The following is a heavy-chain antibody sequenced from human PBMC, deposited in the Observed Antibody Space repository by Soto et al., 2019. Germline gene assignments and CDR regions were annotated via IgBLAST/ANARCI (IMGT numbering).Heavy chain of an antibody. CDR2: ISYDGSNK. V-gene: IGHV3-30-3*01. CDR3: ARDPASSGYYVFDY. J-gene: IGHJ4*02. Sequence: GGSLRLSCAASGFTFGSYAMHWVRQAPGKGLEWVAVISYDGSNKYYADSVNGRFTISRDNSKNTLYLQMNSLRAEDTAVYYCARDPASSGYYVFDYWGQGALVTVSS. D-gene: IGHD3-22*01. CDR1: GFTFGSYA.